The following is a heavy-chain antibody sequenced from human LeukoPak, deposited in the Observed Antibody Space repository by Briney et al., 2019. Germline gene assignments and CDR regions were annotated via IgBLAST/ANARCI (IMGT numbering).Heavy chain of an antibody. CDR1: GYTFTDYF. CDR3: VLSGSYSEPDY. Sequence: ASVKVSCKASGYTFTDYFMHWVRQAPGQGLEWMGIINPSGGSTSYAQKFQGRVTMTRDTSTSTVYMELSSLRSEDTAVYYCVLSGSYSEPDYWGQGTLVTVSS. V-gene: IGHV1-46*01. J-gene: IGHJ4*02. D-gene: IGHD1-26*01. CDR2: INPSGGST.